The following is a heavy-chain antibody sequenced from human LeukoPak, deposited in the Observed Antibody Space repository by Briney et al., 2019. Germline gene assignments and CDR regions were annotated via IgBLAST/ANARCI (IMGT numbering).Heavy chain of an antibody. D-gene: IGHD6-19*01. CDR3: ARARSGWYLGQFDY. J-gene: IGHJ4*02. V-gene: IGHV3-30*04. CDR2: ISYDGSNK. Sequence: GGSLRLSCAASGFPFSSYAMHWVRQAPGKGLEWVAVISYDGSNKYYADSVKGRFTISRDNSKNTLYLQKNSLRAEDTAVYYCARARSGWYLGQFDYWGQGTLVTVSS. CDR1: GFPFSSYA.